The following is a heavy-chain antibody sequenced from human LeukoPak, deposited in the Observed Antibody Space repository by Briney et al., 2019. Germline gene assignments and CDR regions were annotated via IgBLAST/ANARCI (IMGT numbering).Heavy chain of an antibody. CDR2: INSNSGGT. D-gene: IGHD7-27*01. J-gene: IGHJ4*02. Sequence: AAVKVSCKASGYTFIHYFIHWVRQAPGQGLEWMGRINSNSGGTEYTQKFQGRVTVTRDTSINTVYMELSSLTSDDTAVYYCARDLSSTSNWELDYWGQGTLVTVSS. CDR1: GYTFIHYF. V-gene: IGHV1-2*06. CDR3: ARDLSSTSNWELDY.